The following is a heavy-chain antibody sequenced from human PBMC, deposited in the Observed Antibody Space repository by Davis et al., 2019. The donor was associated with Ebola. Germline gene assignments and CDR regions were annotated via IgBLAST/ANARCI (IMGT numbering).Heavy chain of an antibody. Sequence: GGSLRLSCAASGFTFSSYAMHWVRQAPGKGLEWVAVISYDGSNKYYADSVKGRFTISRDNSKNTLYLQMNSLRAEDTAVYYCAKDHLLLPFFGYWGQGTLVTVSS. CDR3: AKDHLLLPFFGY. J-gene: IGHJ4*02. CDR1: GFTFSSYA. CDR2: ISYDGSNK. D-gene: IGHD3-22*01. V-gene: IGHV3-30*04.